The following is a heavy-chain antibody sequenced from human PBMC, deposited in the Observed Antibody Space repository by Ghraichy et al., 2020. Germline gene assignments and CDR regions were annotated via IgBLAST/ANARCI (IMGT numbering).Heavy chain of an antibody. CDR1: GFTFSSYG. V-gene: IGHV3-30*02. CDR3: AKNNPYSSGWYYFDY. Sequence: GGSLRLSCAASGFTFSSYGMHWVRQAPGKGLEWVAFIRYDGSNKYYADSVKGRFTISRDNSKNTLYLQMNSLRAEDTAVYYCAKNNPYSSGWYYFDYWGQGTLVTVSS. J-gene: IGHJ4*02. CDR2: IRYDGSNK. D-gene: IGHD6-19*01.